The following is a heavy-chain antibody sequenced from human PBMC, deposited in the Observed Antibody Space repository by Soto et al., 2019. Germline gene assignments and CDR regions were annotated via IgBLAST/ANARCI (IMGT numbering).Heavy chain of an antibody. J-gene: IGHJ6*02. V-gene: IGHV3-23*01. Sequence: HPGGSLRLSCGASGFTFTTSAMSLVRQAPGKGLESVSSIGGSGFSTYYADSVKGRFTISRENSSNTLFLQMNNLRGEDTALYSCAKGPTIFGGVLTYEYYYGVEVWGQG. CDR2: IGGSGFST. D-gene: IGHD3-16*01. CDR3: AKGPTIFGGVLTYEYYYGVEV. CDR1: GFTFTTSA.